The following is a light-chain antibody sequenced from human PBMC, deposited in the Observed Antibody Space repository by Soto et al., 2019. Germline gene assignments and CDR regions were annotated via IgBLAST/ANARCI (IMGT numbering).Light chain of an antibody. CDR1: QSISSW. CDR2: KAS. V-gene: IGKV1-5*03. J-gene: IGKJ4*01. CDR3: HQYNSYSKLT. Sequence: DIQMTQSPSTLSASVGDRVTITCRASQSISSWLTWYQQKPGKAPKLLIYKASTLESGVASRFSGSGSGTEFTLTISSLQPDDFATYYCHQYNSYSKLTFGGGTKVEIK.